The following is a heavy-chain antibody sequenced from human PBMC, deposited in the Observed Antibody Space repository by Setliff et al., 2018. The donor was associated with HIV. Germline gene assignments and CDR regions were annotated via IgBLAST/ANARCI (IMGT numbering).Heavy chain of an antibody. J-gene: IGHJ4*02. CDR1: GFTFSRYG. CDR2: ISYDGSNK. D-gene: IGHD3-10*01. V-gene: IGHV3-30*04. CDR3: ARKGGYYYVAY. Sequence: PGGSLRLSCAASGFTFSRYGMHWVRQAPGKGLEWVAVISYDGSNKYYADSVKGRFTISRDNSKNTLYLQMNSLRAEDTAVYYCARKGGYYYVAYWGQGTLVTVSS.